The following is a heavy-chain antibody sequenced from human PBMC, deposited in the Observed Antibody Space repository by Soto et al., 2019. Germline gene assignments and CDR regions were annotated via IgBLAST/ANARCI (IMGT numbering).Heavy chain of an antibody. CDR1: GGTFSSYA. J-gene: IGHJ3*02. D-gene: IGHD3-22*01. Sequence: SVKVSCKASGGTFSSYAISWVRQAPGQGLEWMGGIIPIFGTANYAQRFQGRVTITADESTSTAYMELSSLRSEDTAVYYCAGTLYYYDSSGYTKPGAFDIWGQGTMVTVSS. CDR3: AGTLYYYDSSGYTKPGAFDI. V-gene: IGHV1-69*13. CDR2: IIPIFGTA.